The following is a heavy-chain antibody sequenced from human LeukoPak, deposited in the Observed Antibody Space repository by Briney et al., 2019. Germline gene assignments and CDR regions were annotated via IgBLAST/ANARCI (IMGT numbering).Heavy chain of an antibody. CDR1: GGSFSGYY. Sequence: SETLSLTCAVYGGSFSGYYWSWIRQPPGKGLEWIGEINHSGGTNYNPSIKCRVTIPVDASTNQFSLKLRSMTAADTAVYYCARNPKYYYDSSGTNAFDIWGQGTMVTVSS. V-gene: IGHV4-34*01. CDR3: ARNPKYYYDSSGTNAFDI. D-gene: IGHD3-22*01. CDR2: INHSGGT. J-gene: IGHJ3*02.